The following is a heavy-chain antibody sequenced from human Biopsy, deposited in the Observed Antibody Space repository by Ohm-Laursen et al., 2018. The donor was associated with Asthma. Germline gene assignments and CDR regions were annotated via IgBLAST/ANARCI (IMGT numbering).Heavy chain of an antibody. CDR2: IYFSGNT. J-gene: IGHJ3*02. CDR1: GRSIPSFY. Sequence: TLSLTCTVSGRSIPSFYWSWIRQPPGRGLEWIGYIYFSGNTNYNPSLKSRVTISIDTSKNHFSLKLTSVTAADTAVYYCARGSGSSRSYPDAFDIWGQGTMVTVS. V-gene: IGHV4-59*01. D-gene: IGHD2-2*01. CDR3: ARGSGSSRSYPDAFDI.